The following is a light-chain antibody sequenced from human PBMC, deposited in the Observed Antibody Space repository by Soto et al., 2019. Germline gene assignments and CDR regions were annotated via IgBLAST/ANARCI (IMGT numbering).Light chain of an antibody. J-gene: IGLJ1*01. CDR2: GNI. CDR3: QSHDTSLTGSYV. V-gene: IGLV1-40*01. CDR1: SSNIGADHD. Sequence: QSVLTQPPSVCGAPGQRVTISCTGSSSNIGADHDVHWYQQLPRTAPKLLIYGNINRPSGVPDRFSGSKSGTSASLAITGLQAEDEADYYCQSHDTSLTGSYVFGTGTKVTVL.